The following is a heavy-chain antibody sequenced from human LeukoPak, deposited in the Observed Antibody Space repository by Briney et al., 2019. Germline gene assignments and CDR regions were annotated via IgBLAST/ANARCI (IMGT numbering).Heavy chain of an antibody. Sequence: GGSLRLPCAASGFTFSSYEMHWVRQAPGKGLEWLSFISYVDISTHYADSVKGRFTISRDNAKNSLYLQMNSLTADDTAVYYCARGGGIYCSAGSCYLGYWGQGTRVTVSS. CDR2: ISYVDIST. D-gene: IGHD2-15*01. CDR3: ARGGGIYCSAGSCYLGY. J-gene: IGHJ4*02. V-gene: IGHV3-48*03. CDR1: GFTFSSYE.